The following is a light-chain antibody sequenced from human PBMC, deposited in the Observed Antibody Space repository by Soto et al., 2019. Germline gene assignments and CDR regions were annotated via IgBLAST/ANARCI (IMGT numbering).Light chain of an antibody. Sequence: EIVMTQSPATLSVSPGERAPLSCRASQSLRTDLAWYQQKPGQSPRLLIYGAFTRATGIPARFSGSGSGIQFTLPISSLQSEDFAIYYGQQDHNLPSFFGKG. CDR3: QQDHNLPSF. V-gene: IGKV3-15*01. CDR1: QSLRTD. CDR2: GAF. J-gene: IGKJ2*01.